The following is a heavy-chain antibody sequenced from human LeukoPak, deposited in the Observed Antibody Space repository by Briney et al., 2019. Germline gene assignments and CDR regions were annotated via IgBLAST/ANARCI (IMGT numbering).Heavy chain of an antibody. J-gene: IGHJ3*02. CDR3: ARVRGEWFRGPNDAFDI. D-gene: IGHD3-10*01. CDR2: INPNSGGT. V-gene: IGHV1-2*02. Sequence: ASVKVSCKASGYTFTGYYMHWVRQAPGQGLEWMGWINPNSGGTNYAQKFQGRVTMTRDTSISTAYMELSRLRSDDTAVYYCARVRGEWFRGPNDAFDIWGQGTMVTVSS. CDR1: GYTFTGYY.